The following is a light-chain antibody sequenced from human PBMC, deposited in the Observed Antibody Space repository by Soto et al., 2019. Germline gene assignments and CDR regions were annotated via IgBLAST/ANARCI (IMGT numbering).Light chain of an antibody. CDR3: QSYDSSLSGWV. J-gene: IGLJ3*02. Sequence: QSVLPQPPSVSGAPGQRGTISCTGSGSNIGAGYDVHWYQQLPGTAPKHLISGNSNRPSGVPDRFSGSKSGTSASLAITGLQAEDEADYYCQSYDSSLSGWVFGGGTKLTVL. CDR1: GSNIGAGYD. V-gene: IGLV1-40*01. CDR2: GNS.